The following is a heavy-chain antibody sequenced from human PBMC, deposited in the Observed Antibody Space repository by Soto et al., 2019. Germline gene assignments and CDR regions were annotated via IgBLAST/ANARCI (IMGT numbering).Heavy chain of an antibody. D-gene: IGHD1-26*01. CDR1: GFTFSSYA. J-gene: IGHJ4*02. CDR3: ARDRSGSSYRDY. CDR2: ISYDGSNK. V-gene: IGHV3-30-3*01. Sequence: PGGSLRLSCAASGFTFSSYAMHWVRQAPGKGLEWVAVISYDGSNKYYADSVKGRFTISRDNSKNTLYLQMNSLRAEDTAVYYCARDRSGSSYRDYWGQGPLV.